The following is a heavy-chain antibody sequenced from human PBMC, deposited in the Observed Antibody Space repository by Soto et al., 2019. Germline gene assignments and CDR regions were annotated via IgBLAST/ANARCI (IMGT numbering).Heavy chain of an antibody. J-gene: IGHJ3*02. V-gene: IGHV3-53*01. Sequence: DVQLVASGGGLIQPGESLRLSCAAFGFTVSGKKYVACVRQAPGKGLEWVSALYDLDGTYYADSVKGRFTTSSDSSRTTVYLQMNSLRPDDTAVYSCATWHLQEHAYDIWGQGTMVTVSS. CDR2: LYDLDGT. D-gene: IGHD1-1*01. CDR3: ATWHLQEHAYDI. CDR1: GFTVSGKKY.